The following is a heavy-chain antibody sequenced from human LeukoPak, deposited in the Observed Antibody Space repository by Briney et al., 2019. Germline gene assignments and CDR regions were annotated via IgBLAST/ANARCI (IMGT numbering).Heavy chain of an antibody. Sequence: GGSLRLSCVASGFTFSKNWMHWVRQAPGKGLVWVSRIQGDGSNTNYADSVKGRFSISRDNAKNTLYLQMNSLRAEDTAVYYCAKYQFDSSGYYYWGQGTLVTVSS. D-gene: IGHD3-22*01. CDR2: IQGDGSNT. CDR3: AKYQFDSSGYYY. CDR1: GFTFSKNW. J-gene: IGHJ4*02. V-gene: IGHV3-74*01.